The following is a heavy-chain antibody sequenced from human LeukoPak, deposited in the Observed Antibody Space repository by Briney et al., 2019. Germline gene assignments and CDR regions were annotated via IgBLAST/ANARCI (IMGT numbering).Heavy chain of an antibody. CDR1: GGSISSYY. Sequence: SETLSLTCTVSGGSISSYYWSWIRQPPGKGLEWIGYIYYSGSTNYNPSLKSRVTISVDTSKNQYSLKLSSVTAADTAVYYCAKWGSSGFDYWGQETLVTVSS. V-gene: IGHV4-59*01. J-gene: IGHJ4*02. CDR2: IYYSGST. D-gene: IGHD7-27*01. CDR3: AKWGSSGFDY.